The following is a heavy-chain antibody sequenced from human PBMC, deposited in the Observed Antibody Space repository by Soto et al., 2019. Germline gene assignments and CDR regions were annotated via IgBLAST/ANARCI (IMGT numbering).Heavy chain of an antibody. CDR2: IYYSGNT. J-gene: IGHJ4*02. D-gene: IGHD3-3*01. CDR1: GGSISSGDYY. CDR3: ARAIFWTGYRQPRFDY. V-gene: IGHV4-30-4*01. Sequence: SETLSLTCTVSGGSISSGDYYWSWIRQPPGKGLEWIGDIYYSGNTYKNPSLKSRVTISVDTSKSQFSLKLTSVTAADTAVYFCARAIFWTGYRQPRFDYWGQGTLVTVSS.